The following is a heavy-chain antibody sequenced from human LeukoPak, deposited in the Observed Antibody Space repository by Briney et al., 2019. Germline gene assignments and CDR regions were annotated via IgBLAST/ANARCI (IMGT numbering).Heavy chain of an antibody. CDR1: AYTFTGYY. CDR3: ATALKYGGNSGYYFDY. D-gene: IGHD4-23*01. J-gene: IGHJ4*02. V-gene: IGHV1-2*06. Sequence: ASVKVSCQPSAYTFTGYYMHWVRPAPGQGREWVGRINPYSGGTNYVQQIQGRVTMTRDTSISTAYMELSRLRSDDTAVYYCATALKYGGNSGYYFDYWGQGTLVTVSS. CDR2: INPYSGGT.